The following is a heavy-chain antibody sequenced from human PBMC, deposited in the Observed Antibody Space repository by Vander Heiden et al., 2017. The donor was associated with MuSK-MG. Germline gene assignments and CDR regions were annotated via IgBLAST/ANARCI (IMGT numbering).Heavy chain of an antibody. CDR3: ARQMIAATGLLPFDY. V-gene: IGHV4-39*01. Sequence: QLQLQETGPGLVKPSETLSLTCTVPGGSISSSTYYWGWIRQPPGKGLEWIGSIYDSGTTYYNPSLKSRVIVFVDRSKKQFSLKLSSVTAADTALYYCARQMIAATGLLPFDYWGQGTLVTVSS. CDR2: IYDSGTT. J-gene: IGHJ4*02. CDR1: GGSISSSTYY. D-gene: IGHD6-13*01.